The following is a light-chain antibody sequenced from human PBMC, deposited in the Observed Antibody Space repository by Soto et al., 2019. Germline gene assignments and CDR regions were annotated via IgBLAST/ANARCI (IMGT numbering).Light chain of an antibody. Sequence: EIVLTQSPGTLSLSPGERATLSCRASQSVMSSHLAWYQQKPGQAPRLLMYDASSRATGIPDRFSGSGSGTDFTLTISRREPEDVAVYYCQQYGTSPPNTFGQGTKLEIK. CDR3: QQYGTSPPNT. V-gene: IGKV3-20*01. CDR2: DAS. CDR1: QSVMSSH. J-gene: IGKJ2*01.